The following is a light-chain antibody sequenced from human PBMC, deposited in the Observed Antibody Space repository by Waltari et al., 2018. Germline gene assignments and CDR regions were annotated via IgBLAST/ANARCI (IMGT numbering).Light chain of an antibody. CDR2: GAS. CDR1: HNINIY. CDR3: QQGYSTRFT. Sequence: DIQMTQSPSSLSASVGDTVTITCRASHNINIYLNWYQQKPGRDPKLLIHGASSLHTGVPSRFSGSGSGTDFTLTISSLQPEDFATYYCQQGYSTRFTFGPGTIVDMK. J-gene: IGKJ3*01. V-gene: IGKV1-39*01.